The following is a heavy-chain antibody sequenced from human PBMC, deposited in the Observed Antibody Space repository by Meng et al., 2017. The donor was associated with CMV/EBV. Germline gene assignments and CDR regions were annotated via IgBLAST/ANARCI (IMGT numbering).Heavy chain of an antibody. CDR3: ASDKQDTTATFDY. CDR2: IYHSGST. D-gene: IGHD2-21*02. Sequence: GSLRLSCTVSGYSISSGYYWGWIRQPPGKGLEWIGSIYHSGSTYYNPSLKSRVTISVDTSKNQLSLKLSSVTAADTAVYYCASDKQDTTATFDYWGQGTLVTVSS. CDR1: GYSISSGYY. V-gene: IGHV4-38-2*02. J-gene: IGHJ4*02.